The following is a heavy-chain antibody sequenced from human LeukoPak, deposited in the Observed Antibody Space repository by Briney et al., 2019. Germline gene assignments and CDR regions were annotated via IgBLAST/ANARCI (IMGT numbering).Heavy chain of an antibody. CDR2: IYYSGST. V-gene: IGHV4-59*01. Sequence: PSETLSLTCTVSGGSISSYYWSWIRQPPGKGLEWIGYIYYSGSTNYNPSLKSRVTISVDTSKNQFSLKLSSVTAADTAVYYCARGYSSGWTPRWGTTFDYWGQGTLVTVSS. J-gene: IGHJ4*02. CDR3: ARGYSSGWTPRWGTTFDY. D-gene: IGHD6-19*01. CDR1: GGSISSYY.